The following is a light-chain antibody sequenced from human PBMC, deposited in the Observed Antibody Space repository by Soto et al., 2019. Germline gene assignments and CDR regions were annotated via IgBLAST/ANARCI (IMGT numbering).Light chain of an antibody. CDR3: AAWDDRLSGRGWV. CDR1: SSNIGSNY. Sequence: QSVLTQPPSASGTPGQRVTISCPGSSSNIGSNYVYWYQQFPGTAPKLLIYRNNQRPSGVPDRFSGSKSGTSASLAISGLRSEDEADYYCAAWDDRLSGRGWVFGGGTKLTVL. CDR2: RNN. J-gene: IGLJ3*02. V-gene: IGLV1-47*01.